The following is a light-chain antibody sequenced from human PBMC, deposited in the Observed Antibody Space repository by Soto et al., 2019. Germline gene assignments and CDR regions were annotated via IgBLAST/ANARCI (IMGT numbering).Light chain of an antibody. Sequence: QSALTQPPSVSASRGQSVTISCTGTSGDVGSYDRVSWYQQPPGTAPKLMIYEVSNRPSGVPDRFSGSKSGNTASLTISGLQAEDEADYFCASYTTSSAFVVFGGGTKVTVL. CDR3: ASYTTSSAFVV. V-gene: IGLV2-18*02. CDR2: EVS. J-gene: IGLJ2*01. CDR1: SGDVGSYDR.